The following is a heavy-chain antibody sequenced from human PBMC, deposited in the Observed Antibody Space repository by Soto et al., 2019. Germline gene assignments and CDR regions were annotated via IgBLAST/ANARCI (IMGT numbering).Heavy chain of an antibody. D-gene: IGHD1-26*01. J-gene: IGHJ6*02. CDR1: GGSISSGGYS. Sequence: SETLSLTCAVSGGSISSGGYSWSWIRQPPGKGLEWIGYIYHSGSTYYNPSLKSRVTISVDRSKDQFSLKLSSVTAADTAVYYCARGQVGASYGMDVWGQGTTVTVSS. V-gene: IGHV4-30-2*01. CDR3: ARGQVGASYGMDV. CDR2: IYHSGST.